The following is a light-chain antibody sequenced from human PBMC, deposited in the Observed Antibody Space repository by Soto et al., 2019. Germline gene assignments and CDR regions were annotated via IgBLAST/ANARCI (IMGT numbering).Light chain of an antibody. CDR3: QQRSNWPIT. J-gene: IGKJ5*01. CDR2: DAS. CDR1: QSVSSY. V-gene: IGKV3-11*01. Sequence: EIVLTQSPATLSLSPGERATLSCRASQSVSSYLAWYQQKPGQAPGLLIYDASNRATGIPARFSGSGSGTDFTLTISSLEPEDFAVYNCQQRSNWPITFGQGTRLEIK.